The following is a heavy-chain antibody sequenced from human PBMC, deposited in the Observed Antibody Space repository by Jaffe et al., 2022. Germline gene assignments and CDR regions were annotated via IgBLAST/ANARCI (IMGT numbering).Heavy chain of an antibody. CDR2: IYTSGST. V-gene: IGHV4-61*02. CDR1: GGSISSGSYY. J-gene: IGHJ5*02. CDR3: ARDGRLDPLFDP. D-gene: IGHD1-1*01. Sequence: QVQLQESGPGLVKPSQTLSLTCTVSGGSISSGSYYWSWIRQPAGKGLEWIGRIYTSGSTNYNPSLKSRVTISVDTSKNQFSLKLSSVTAADTAVYYCARDGRLDPLFDPWGQGTLVTVSS.